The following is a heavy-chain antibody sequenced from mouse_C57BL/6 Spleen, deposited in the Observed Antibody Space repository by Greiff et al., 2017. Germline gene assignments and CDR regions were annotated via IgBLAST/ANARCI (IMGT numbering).Heavy chain of an antibody. CDR3: ARPLYYDYDGYAMDY. D-gene: IGHD2-4*01. CDR1: GYTFTSYD. CDR2: IYPRDGST. Sequence: VQLVESGPELVKPGASVKLSCKASGYTFTSYDINWVKQRPGQGLEWIGWIYPRDGSTKYNEKFKGKATLTVDTSSSTAYMELHSLTSEDSAVYDCARPLYYDYDGYAMDYWGQGTSVTVSS. V-gene: IGHV1-85*01. J-gene: IGHJ4*01.